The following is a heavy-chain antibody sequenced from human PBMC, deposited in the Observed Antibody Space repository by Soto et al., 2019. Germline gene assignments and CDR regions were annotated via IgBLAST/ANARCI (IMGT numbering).Heavy chain of an antibody. D-gene: IGHD2-21*01. V-gene: IGHV3-30-3*01. CDR1: GFTFSSYS. CDR2: MSFDGNGK. CDR3: ARGRSVIDHDDFEY. J-gene: IGHJ4*02. Sequence: QVQLVESGGGVVQPGRSLRLSCAASGFTFSSYSMHWVRQAPGKGLEWVAAMSFDGNGKYFADSVKGRFTISRDNSKNTLSLQMNSLGADDSAVYYCARGRSVIDHDDFEYWGQGTLVTVSS.